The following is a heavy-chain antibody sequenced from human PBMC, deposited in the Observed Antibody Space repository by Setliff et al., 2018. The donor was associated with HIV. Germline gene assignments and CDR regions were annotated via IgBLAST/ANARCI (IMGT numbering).Heavy chain of an antibody. D-gene: IGHD2-2*01. CDR2: IFYTGNT. J-gene: IGHJ6*03. V-gene: IGHV4-59*11. CDR1: GGSISGHY. CDR3: VRGYCSSTTCYDDYYYMDV. Sequence: PSETLSLTCTVSGGSISGHYWSWIRQPPGKGLEWIGYIFYTGNTNYNPSLKSRVTISVDTSKNQFFLKLSSVTAADTAVYYCVRGYCSSTTCYDDYYYMDVWGKGSTVTVS.